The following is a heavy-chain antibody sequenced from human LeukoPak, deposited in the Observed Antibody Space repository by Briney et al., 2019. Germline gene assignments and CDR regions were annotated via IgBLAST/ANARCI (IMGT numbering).Heavy chain of an antibody. V-gene: IGHV3-23*01. CDR1: GFTFSSYA. Sequence: GGSLRLSCAASGFTFSSYAMSWVRQAPGKGLEWGSAISGSGGSTYYADSVKGRFTISRDNSKNTLYLQMNSLRAEDTAVYYCAKSESGSYSGDFDYWGQGTLVTVSS. J-gene: IGHJ4*02. CDR3: AKSESGSYSGDFDY. D-gene: IGHD3-10*01. CDR2: ISGSGGST.